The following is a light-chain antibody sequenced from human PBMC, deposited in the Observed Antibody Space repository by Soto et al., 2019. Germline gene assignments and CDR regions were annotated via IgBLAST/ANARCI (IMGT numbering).Light chain of an antibody. CDR1: QSISGT. V-gene: IGKV3-15*01. J-gene: IGKJ5*01. CDR2: GAF. CDR3: QQYGSSPSIT. Sequence: EIVITPSPAPLSVSPGGRATLSCRASQSISGTLAWYQQKPGQAPRLLIYGAFTRATGFPARFSGSGSGTDFTLTISRLEPEDFAVYYCQQYGSSPSITFGQGTRLE.